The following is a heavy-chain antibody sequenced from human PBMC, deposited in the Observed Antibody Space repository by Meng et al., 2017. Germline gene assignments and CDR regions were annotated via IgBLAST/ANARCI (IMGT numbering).Heavy chain of an antibody. Sequence: QVLLVESGGGLVKPGGSLGLFCVASGFTVRDYKRSWIRQAPGKGLEWVSYISSSGSPIYYADSVKGRFTISRDNAKNSLYLQMNSLRAEDTAVYYCASPSPDFFSDAFDIWGQGTMVTVSS. CDR2: ISSSGSPI. CDR3: ASPSPDFFSDAFDI. V-gene: IGHV3-11*01. D-gene: IGHD3-3*01. J-gene: IGHJ3*02. CDR1: GFTVRDYK.